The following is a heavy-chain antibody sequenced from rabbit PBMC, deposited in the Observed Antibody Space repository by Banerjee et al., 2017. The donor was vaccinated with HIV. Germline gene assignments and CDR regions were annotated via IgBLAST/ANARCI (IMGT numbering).Heavy chain of an antibody. D-gene: IGHD6-1*01. V-gene: IGHV1S45*01. CDR2: INSSSGNT. CDR1: GFSFSNKYV. CDR3: VRDAGYAAYGYVDLNL. J-gene: IGHJ4*01. Sequence: QEQLEESGGDLVKPEGSPTLTCTASGFSFSNKYVMCWVRQAPGKGLEWIACINSSSGNTVYATWAKGRFTISKTSSTTVTLQMTSLTAADTATYFCVRDAGYAAYGYVDLNLWGPGTLVTVS.